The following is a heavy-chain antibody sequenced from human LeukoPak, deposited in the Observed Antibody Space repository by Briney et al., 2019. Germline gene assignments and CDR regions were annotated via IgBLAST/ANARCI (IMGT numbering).Heavy chain of an antibody. CDR1: GYTFTGYY. Sequence: ASVKVSCKASGYTFTGYYMHWVRQAPGQGLEWMGWINPNSGGTNYAQKFQGRVTMTRDTSISTAYMELSRLRSDDTAVYYCARTLGYSYDHLDYWGQGTLVTVSS. CDR2: INPNSGGT. CDR3: ARTLGYSYDHLDY. D-gene: IGHD5-18*01. J-gene: IGHJ4*02. V-gene: IGHV1-2*02.